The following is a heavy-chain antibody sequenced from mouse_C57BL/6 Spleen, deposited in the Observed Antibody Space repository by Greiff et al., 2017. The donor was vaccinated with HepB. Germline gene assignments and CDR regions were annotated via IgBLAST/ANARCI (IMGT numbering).Heavy chain of an antibody. J-gene: IGHJ3*01. V-gene: IGHV5-17*01. Sequence: EVHLVESGGGLVKPGGSLKLSCAASGFTFSDYGMHWVRQAPEKGLEWVAYISSGSSTIYYADTVKGRFTITRDNAKNTLFLQMTSLRSEDTAMYYCASPGIYDGYYDWFAYWGQGTLVTVSA. CDR3: ASPGIYDGYYDWFAY. CDR1: GFTFSDYG. D-gene: IGHD2-3*01. CDR2: ISSGSSTI.